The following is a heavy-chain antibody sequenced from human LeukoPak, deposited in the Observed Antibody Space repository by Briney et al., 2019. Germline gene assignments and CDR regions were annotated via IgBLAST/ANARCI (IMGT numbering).Heavy chain of an antibody. CDR1: GYTLTELS. Sequence: ASVKVSCKVSGYTLTELSMHWVRQAPGKGLEWMGGFDPEDGETIYAQKFQGRVTMTRDTSISTAYMELSRLRSDDTAVYYCARPKQGSSAPRSWFDPWGQGTLVTVSS. J-gene: IGHJ5*02. D-gene: IGHD2-2*01. CDR3: ARPKQGSSAPRSWFDP. CDR2: FDPEDGET. V-gene: IGHV1-24*01.